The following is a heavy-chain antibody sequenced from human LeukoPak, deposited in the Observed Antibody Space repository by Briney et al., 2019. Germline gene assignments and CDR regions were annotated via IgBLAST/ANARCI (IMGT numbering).Heavy chain of an antibody. CDR1: GGSFSGYY. V-gene: IGHV4-34*01. CDR2: INHSGST. J-gene: IGHJ4*02. D-gene: IGHD1-7*01. CDR3: ARDNWNYGGVDY. Sequence: PSETLSLTCAVYGGSFSGYYWSWIRQPPEKGLEWIGEINHSGSTNYNPSLKSRVTISIDTSKNQFSLKLSSVTAADTAVYYCARDNWNYGGVDYWGQGTLVTVSS.